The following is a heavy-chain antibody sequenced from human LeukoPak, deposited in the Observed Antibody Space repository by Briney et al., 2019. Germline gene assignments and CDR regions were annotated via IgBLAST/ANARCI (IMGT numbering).Heavy chain of an antibody. V-gene: IGHV3-33*01. CDR2: IWYDGSET. D-gene: IGHD2-2*01. CDR1: GFTFSSYG. Sequence: GGSLRLSCAASGFTFSSYGMHWVRQAPGQGLEWVAIIWYDGSETFYADSVKGRFAISRDNSNNTVYLQMNSLRAEDTAVYYCARDQYTYQFDYWGQGTLVTVSS. J-gene: IGHJ4*02. CDR3: ARDQYTYQFDY.